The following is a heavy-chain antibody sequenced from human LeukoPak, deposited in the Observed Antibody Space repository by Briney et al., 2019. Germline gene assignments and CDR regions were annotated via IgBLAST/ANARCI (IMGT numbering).Heavy chain of an antibody. J-gene: IGHJ4*02. D-gene: IGHD6-13*01. CDR2: MNPNSGDT. V-gene: IGHV1-8*01. Sequence: GSSVTVSCKASGYTFTSYDIKGVRQATAQGREWVGWMNPNSGDTGYAQKFQGRVTMTSNTSISTAYMELSSLRSEDTAVYYCARGVPRYCRSPGRAAAGSCGVYWGQGTLVTVSS. CDR1: GYTFTSYD. CDR3: ARGVPRYCRSPGRAAAGSCGVY.